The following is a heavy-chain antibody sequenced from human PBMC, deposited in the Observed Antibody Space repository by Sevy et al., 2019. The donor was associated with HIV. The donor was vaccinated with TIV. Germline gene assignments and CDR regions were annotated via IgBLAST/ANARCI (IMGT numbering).Heavy chain of an antibody. Sequence: GRSLRLSCAASGFTFSDHYVDWVRQAPGKGLEWVGRIRNRPNSYTTEYVASVKGRFTISRDDSRNSVYLQMNSLKTQDSAVYYCVRGPNCGVGGCQQISPYCLDVWGKGATVTVSS. J-gene: IGHJ6*03. CDR2: IRNRPNSYTT. V-gene: IGHV3-72*01. CDR1: GFTFSDHY. D-gene: IGHD2-15*01. CDR3: VRGPNCGVGGCQQISPYCLDV.